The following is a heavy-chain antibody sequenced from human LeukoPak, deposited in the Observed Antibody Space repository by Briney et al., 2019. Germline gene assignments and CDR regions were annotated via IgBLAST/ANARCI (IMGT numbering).Heavy chain of an antibody. CDR2: TSWNSGSI. CDR3: AKALGQVVPAAHDAFDI. CDR1: GFTFDDYS. V-gene: IGHV3-9*03. D-gene: IGHD2-2*01. Sequence: GRSLRLACAASGFTFDDYSMHWVRQAAGKVLEWVSATSWNSGSIAYADSVKRRLYISRDHAKNSLYLKMNSLGAEDMALYYRAKALGQVVPAAHDAFDIWGQGTMVTVSS. J-gene: IGHJ3*02.